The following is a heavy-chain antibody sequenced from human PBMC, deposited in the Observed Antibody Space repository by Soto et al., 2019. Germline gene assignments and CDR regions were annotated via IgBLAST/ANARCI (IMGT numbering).Heavy chain of an antibody. V-gene: IGHV3-9*01. CDR1: GFIFDDYA. D-gene: IGHD3-16*01. J-gene: IGHJ6*02. CDR2: ISWNSGSI. CDR3: AKGVGYDYYYGMDD. Sequence: EVQLVESGGGLVQPGRSLRLSCAASGFIFDDYAMHWVRQAPGKGLEWVSGISWNSGSIGYADFVKGRVTISRDNAKNSLYLQMNSLRAEDTALYYCAKGVGYDYYYGMDDWGQGTTVTVSS.